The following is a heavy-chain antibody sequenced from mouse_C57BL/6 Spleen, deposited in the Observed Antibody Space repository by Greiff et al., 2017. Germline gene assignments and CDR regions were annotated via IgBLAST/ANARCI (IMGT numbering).Heavy chain of an antibody. J-gene: IGHJ4*01. CDR3: ARRIYYYGMDY. V-gene: IGHV5-17*01. Sequence: EVHLVESGGGLVKPGGSLKLSCAASGFTFSDYGMHWVRQAPEKGLAWVAYISSGSSTIYYADTVKGRFTISRDNAKNTLFLQMTSLRSEDTAMYYCARRIYYYGMDYWGQGTSVTVSS. CDR2: ISSGSSTI. CDR1: GFTFSDYG.